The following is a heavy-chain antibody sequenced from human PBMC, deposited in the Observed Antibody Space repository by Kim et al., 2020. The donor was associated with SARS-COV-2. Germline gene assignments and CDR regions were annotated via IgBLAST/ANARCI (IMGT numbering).Heavy chain of an antibody. D-gene: IGHD6-19*01. J-gene: IGHJ4*02. CDR3: AKDNPSSGWPTFDS. CDR1: GFTFSRRA. CDR2: VNNNNNP. V-gene: IGHV3-23*05. Sequence: GGSLRLSCVASGFTFSRRAMSWVRQVPGKGLEWVASVNNNNNPYYADSVKGRFTVSRDNTKDTFYLQMNSLRADDTALYYCAKDNPSSGWPTFDSWGQGT.